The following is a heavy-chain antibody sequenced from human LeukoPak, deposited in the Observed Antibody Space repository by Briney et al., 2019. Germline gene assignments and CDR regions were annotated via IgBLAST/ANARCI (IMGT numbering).Heavy chain of an antibody. Sequence: GASVKVSCKASGYTFTSYGISWVRQAPGQGLEWMGIINPSGGSTSYAQKFQGRVTMTRDTSTSTVYMELSSLRSEDTAVYYCARELIPSWIQLWLPIDYWGQGTLVTVSS. J-gene: IGHJ4*02. CDR1: GYTFTSYG. CDR2: INPSGGST. V-gene: IGHV1-46*01. CDR3: ARELIPSWIQLWLPIDY. D-gene: IGHD5-18*01.